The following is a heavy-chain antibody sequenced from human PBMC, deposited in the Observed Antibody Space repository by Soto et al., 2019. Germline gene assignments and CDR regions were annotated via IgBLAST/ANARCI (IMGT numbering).Heavy chain of an antibody. CDR3: AKDKGNLYGSGSYLYH. J-gene: IGHJ5*02. CDR1: GFTFNNYA. V-gene: IGHV3-23*01. CDR2: ISGSGGST. D-gene: IGHD3-10*01. Sequence: GGSLRLSCAASGFTFNNYAMNWVRQAPGKGLEWVSAISGSGGSTYYADSVKGRFTISRDNSKNTLYLQMNSLRAEDTAVYYCAKDKGNLYGSGSYLYHWGQGTLVTVSS.